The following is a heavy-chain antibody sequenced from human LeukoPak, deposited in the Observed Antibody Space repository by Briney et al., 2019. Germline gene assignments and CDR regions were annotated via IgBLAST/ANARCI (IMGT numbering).Heavy chain of an antibody. Sequence: GGSLRLSCAASGFTFSDYYMSWIRQAPGKGLEWVSYISSSGSTIYYADSVKGRFTISRDNAKNSLYLQINSLRAEGTAVYYCARAIGEGDAFDIWGQGTMVTVSS. CDR3: ARAIGEGDAFDI. V-gene: IGHV3-11*01. D-gene: IGHD5-24*01. J-gene: IGHJ3*02. CDR2: ISSSGSTI. CDR1: GFTFSDYY.